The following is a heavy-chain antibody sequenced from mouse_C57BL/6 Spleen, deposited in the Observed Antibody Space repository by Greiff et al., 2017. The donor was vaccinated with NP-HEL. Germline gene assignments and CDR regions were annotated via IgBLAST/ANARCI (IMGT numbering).Heavy chain of an antibody. J-gene: IGHJ4*01. Sequence: VQLQQPGAELVKPGASVKMSCKASGYTFTSYWITWVKQRPGQGLEWIGDIYPGSGSTNYNEKFKSKATLTVDTSSSTAYMQLSSLTSEDSAVYYCARTITTVVAPYAMDYWGKGTSVTVSS. V-gene: IGHV1-55*01. CDR2: IYPGSGST. CDR1: GYTFTSYW. D-gene: IGHD1-1*01. CDR3: ARTITTVVAPYAMDY.